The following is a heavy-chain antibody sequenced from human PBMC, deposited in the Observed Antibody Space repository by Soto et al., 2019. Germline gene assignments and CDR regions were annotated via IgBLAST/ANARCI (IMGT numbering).Heavy chain of an antibody. D-gene: IGHD2-15*01. CDR3: ARDSRGVAGPAIPFDY. V-gene: IGHV1-18*01. J-gene: IGHJ4*02. CDR2: ISAYNGDT. CDR1: GYTFTRYG. Sequence: QVQLVQSGAEVKKPGASVKVSCKASGYTFTRYGISWVRQAPGQGLEWMGWISAYNGDTVYAQEFQGRVTMTTGTSTSTVYMDLGSLGSDDTAIYYCARDSRGVAGPAIPFDYWGQGTLVTVS.